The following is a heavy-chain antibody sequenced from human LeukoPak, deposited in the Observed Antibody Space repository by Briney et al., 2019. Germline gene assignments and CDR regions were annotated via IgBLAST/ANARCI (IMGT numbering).Heavy chain of an antibody. V-gene: IGHV3-13*01. D-gene: IGHD5/OR15-5a*01. J-gene: IGHJ3*02. CDR3: VRGGIRVSGIDAFDI. CDR2: IGIADDT. CDR1: GFTFSNYD. Sequence: GGSLRLSCAASGFTFSNYDMHGVRQGPGGGLEWVSAIGIADDTHYADSVKGRFTISRENARNSLYLQINSLRDGDTAVYYCVRGGIRVSGIDAFDIWGQGTVVTVSS.